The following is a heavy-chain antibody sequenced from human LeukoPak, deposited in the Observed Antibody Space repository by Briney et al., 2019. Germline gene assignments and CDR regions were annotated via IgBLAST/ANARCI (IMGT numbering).Heavy chain of an antibody. CDR1: GGSISSGGLS. CDR3: ARDDCSSTSCLGSDGMDV. V-gene: IGHV4-30-2*01. J-gene: IGHJ6*02. D-gene: IGHD2-2*01. Sequence: SETLSLTCAVSGGSISSGGLSWSWIRQPPGKGLEWIGYIYHSGSTYYNPSLKSRVTISVDTSKNQFSLKLSSVTAADTAVYYCARDDCSSTSCLGSDGMDVWGQGTTVTVSS. CDR2: IYHSGST.